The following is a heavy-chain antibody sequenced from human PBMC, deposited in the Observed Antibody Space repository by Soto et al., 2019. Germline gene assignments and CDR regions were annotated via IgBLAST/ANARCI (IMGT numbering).Heavy chain of an antibody. J-gene: IGHJ3*02. D-gene: IGHD6-13*01. CDR2: IIPILGIA. Sequence: QVQLVQSGAEVKKPGSSVKVSCKASGGTFSSYTISWVRQAPGQGLEWMGRIIPILGIANYAQKFQGRVTITADKSTSPAYMEVSSLRSEDTDVYYCAREYGSSDAFDIWGQGTMVTVSS. CDR3: AREYGSSDAFDI. CDR1: GGTFSSYT. V-gene: IGHV1-69*08.